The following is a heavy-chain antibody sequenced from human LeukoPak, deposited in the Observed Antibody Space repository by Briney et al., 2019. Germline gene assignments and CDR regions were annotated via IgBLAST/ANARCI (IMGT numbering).Heavy chain of an antibody. Sequence: PSETLSLTCTVSGASISTFYWSWIRQPAGKGLEWIGRIYTSGSTNYNPSLKSRVTMSVDTSKNQFSLKLSSVTAADTAVYYCARHGAAPGGDYYYYYMDVWGKGTTVTVSS. CDR1: GASISTFY. CDR2: IYTSGST. J-gene: IGHJ6*03. V-gene: IGHV4-4*07. D-gene: IGHD6-13*01. CDR3: ARHGAAPGGDYYYYYMDV.